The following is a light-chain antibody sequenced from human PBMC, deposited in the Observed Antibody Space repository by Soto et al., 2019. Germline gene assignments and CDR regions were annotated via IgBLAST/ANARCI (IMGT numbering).Light chain of an antibody. V-gene: IGLV1-51*01. J-gene: IGLJ1*01. CDR1: SSNMVTYY. Sequence: QSVLTQPPSVSAAPGHAVPISCSGSSSNMVTYYVSWYQQLPGTAPKLLIYDNNKRPSGIPDRFSGSKSGASATLGIAGLQTGDEADYYCGTWDSSLRVYVFGTGTTVTVL. CDR3: GTWDSSLRVYV. CDR2: DNN.